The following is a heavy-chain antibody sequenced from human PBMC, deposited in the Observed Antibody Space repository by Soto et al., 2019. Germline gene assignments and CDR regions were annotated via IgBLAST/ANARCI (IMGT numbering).Heavy chain of an antibody. CDR3: ARGRIAVAGTSFPDSEC. CDR2: ISAYNGNT. J-gene: IGHJ4*02. CDR1: GYTFTSYG. D-gene: IGHD6-19*01. Sequence: ASVNVSCKASGYTFTSYGISWVRQAPGQGLEWMGWISAYNGNTNYAQKLQGRVTMTTDTSTSTAYMELRSLRSDDTAVYYCARGRIAVAGTSFPDSECWGQGTMVSVSA. V-gene: IGHV1-18*01.